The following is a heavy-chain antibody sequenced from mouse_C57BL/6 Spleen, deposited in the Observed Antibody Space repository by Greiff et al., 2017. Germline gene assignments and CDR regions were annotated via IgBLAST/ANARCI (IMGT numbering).Heavy chain of an antibody. D-gene: IGHD2-2*01. CDR2: ISYSGST. J-gene: IGHJ1*03. CDR3: ARYGYDNWYFDV. V-gene: IGHV3-8*01. Sequence: DVQLQESGPGLAKPSQTLSLTCSVTGYSITSYYWNWIRKFPGNKLEYMGYISYSGSTYYNPSLKSRISITRDTSKNQYYLQLNSVTTEDTATYYCARYGYDNWYFDVWGTGTTVTVSS. CDR1: GYSITSYY.